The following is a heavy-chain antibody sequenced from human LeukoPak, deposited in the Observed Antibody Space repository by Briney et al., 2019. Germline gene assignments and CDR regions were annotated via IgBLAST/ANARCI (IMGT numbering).Heavy chain of an antibody. J-gene: IGHJ3*02. CDR3: ARGGSYLSAFDI. D-gene: IGHD1-26*01. Sequence: GGSLRLSCAASGFTFSRYSMNWVRQAPGKGLEWVSSISSSSSYIYYTDSVKGRFTISRDNAKNSLYLQMNSLRAEDTAMYYCARGGSYLSAFDIWGQGTMVTVSS. CDR1: GFTFSRYS. V-gene: IGHV3-21*01. CDR2: ISSSSSYI.